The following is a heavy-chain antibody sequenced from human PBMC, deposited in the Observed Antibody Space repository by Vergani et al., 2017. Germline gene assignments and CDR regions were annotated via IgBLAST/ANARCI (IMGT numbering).Heavy chain of an antibody. V-gene: IGHV3-30*02. D-gene: IGHD2-21*02. CDR2: IGKDGINT. J-gene: IGHJ4*02. Sequence: QVQLVESAGGVVQPGGSLRLSCAASGFTFSNFGMHWIRQAPGKGMEWLAYIGKDGINTRYRDAVKGRFTVSRDTSKDILYLQMYSLRSEDTALYYCAEYLRDSTDGRPDSWGPGTLVIVSS. CDR3: AEYLRDSTDGRPDS. CDR1: GFTFSNFG.